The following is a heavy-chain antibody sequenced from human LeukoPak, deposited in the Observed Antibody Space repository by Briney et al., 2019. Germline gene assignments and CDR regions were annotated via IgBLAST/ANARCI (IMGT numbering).Heavy chain of an antibody. D-gene: IGHD6-13*01. CDR2: INPNSGGT. J-gene: IGHJ4*02. CDR3: VSTAAGPAYHFDY. V-gene: IGHV1-2*02. CDR1: GYTFTGYY. Sequence: ASVKVSCKASGYTFTGYYMHWVRQAPGQGLEWMGWINPNSGGTNYAQKFQGRVTMTRDTSISTAYMELSRLRSDDTAVYYCVSTAAGPAYHFDYWGQGTLVTVSS.